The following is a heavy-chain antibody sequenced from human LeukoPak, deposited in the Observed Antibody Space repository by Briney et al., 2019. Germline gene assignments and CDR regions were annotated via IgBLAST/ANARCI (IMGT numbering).Heavy chain of an antibody. Sequence: ASVKVSCKASGYTFTGYYMHWVRQAPGQGLEWMGWINPNSGCTNYAQKFQGRVTMTRDTSISTAYMELSRLRSDDTAVYYCARGTPLRFLEWYLDYWGQGTLVTVSS. D-gene: IGHD3-3*01. V-gene: IGHV1-2*02. CDR2: INPNSGCT. J-gene: IGHJ4*02. CDR3: ARGTPLRFLEWYLDY. CDR1: GYTFTGYY.